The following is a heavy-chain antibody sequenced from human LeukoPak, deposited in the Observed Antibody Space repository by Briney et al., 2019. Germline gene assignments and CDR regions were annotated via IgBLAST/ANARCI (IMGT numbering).Heavy chain of an antibody. Sequence: GASVKVSCKASGYTFTSYDINWVRQATGQGLEWMGWMNPNSGNTGYAQKFQGRVTMTRNTSISTAYMELSSLRSGDTAVYYCARGITGTTRGSQDYFDYWGQGTLVTVSS. CDR1: GYTFTSYD. CDR2: MNPNSGNT. CDR3: ARGITGTTRGSQDYFDY. J-gene: IGHJ4*02. D-gene: IGHD1-20*01. V-gene: IGHV1-8*01.